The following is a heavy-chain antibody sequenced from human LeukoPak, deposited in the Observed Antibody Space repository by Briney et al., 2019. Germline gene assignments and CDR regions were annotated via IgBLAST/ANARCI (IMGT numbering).Heavy chain of an antibody. V-gene: IGHV3-48*01. Sequence: GGSLRLSCAASGFTFSSYSMNWVRQAPGKGLEWVSYISSSSSTIYYADSVKGRFTVSRDNAKNSLYLQMNSLRAEDTAVYYCIVLAVAGTFGFDYWGQGTLVTVSS. CDR1: GFTFSSYS. J-gene: IGHJ4*02. CDR3: IVLAVAGTFGFDY. CDR2: ISSSSSTI. D-gene: IGHD6-19*01.